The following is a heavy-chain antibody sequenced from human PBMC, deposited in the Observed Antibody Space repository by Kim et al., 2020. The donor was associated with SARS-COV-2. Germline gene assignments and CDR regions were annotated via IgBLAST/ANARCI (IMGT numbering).Heavy chain of an antibody. V-gene: IGHV3-43*01. CDR2: T. Sequence: TFYADSVKGLFTISRDNSKNYLFLQMNTLTTDHTAWYYCTKVYWGSYTDWGRGTLVTVSS. CDR3: TKVYWGSYTD. D-gene: IGHD1-26*01. J-gene: IGHJ4*02.